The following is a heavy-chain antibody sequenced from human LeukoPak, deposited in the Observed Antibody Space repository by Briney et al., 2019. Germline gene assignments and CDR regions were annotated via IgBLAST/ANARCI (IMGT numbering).Heavy chain of an antibody. D-gene: IGHD3-10*01. J-gene: IGHJ4*02. CDR3: ARDYTYYGTPSWVDY. Sequence: GGSLRLSCAASGFTFSTSAMNWVRQAPGKGLEWVSSINQGATHIYYADSVRGRFTISRDNAKNSLYLQMNSLRAEDTAVYYCARDYTYYGTPSWVDYWGQGTLVTVSS. CDR2: INQGATHI. CDR1: GFTFSTSA. V-gene: IGHV3-21*01.